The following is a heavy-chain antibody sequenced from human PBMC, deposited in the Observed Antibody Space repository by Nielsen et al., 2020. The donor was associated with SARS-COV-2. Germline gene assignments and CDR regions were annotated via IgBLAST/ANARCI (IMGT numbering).Heavy chain of an antibody. Sequence: GESLKISCTGSGLPFNSNEMNWVRQAPGKGLEWLSYISTTGDITYYADSVKGRFTVSRDNAKDSLYLQMNSLRAEDTAVYYCARGADYYDSSGHAFDIWGQGTMVTVSS. CDR3: ARGADYYDSSGHAFDI. CDR2: ISTTGDIT. CDR1: GLPFNSNE. D-gene: IGHD3-22*01. V-gene: IGHV3-48*03. J-gene: IGHJ3*02.